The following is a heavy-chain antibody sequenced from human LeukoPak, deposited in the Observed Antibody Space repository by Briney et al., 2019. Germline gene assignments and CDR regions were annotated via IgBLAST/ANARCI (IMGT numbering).Heavy chain of an antibody. J-gene: IGHJ4*02. Sequence: PGGSLRLSCEASGFTFSRYGMHWVRQAPGKGLEWVAIIWHDGSNKYYGDSVKGRFTISRDNSKNTVYLQMNSLRVDDTAMYYCARDGPGVGLLDYWGQGTLVTASS. CDR3: ARDGPGVGLLDY. CDR2: IWHDGSNK. V-gene: IGHV3-33*01. D-gene: IGHD1-26*01. CDR1: GFTFSRYG.